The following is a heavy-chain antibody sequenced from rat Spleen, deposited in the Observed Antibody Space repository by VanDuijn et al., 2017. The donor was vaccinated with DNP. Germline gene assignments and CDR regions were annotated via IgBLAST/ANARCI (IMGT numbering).Heavy chain of an antibody. V-gene: IGHV5-31*01. Sequence: EVQLVESGGDLVQPGRSLKVSCVVSGFTFNNYWMTWIRQVPGKGLEWVASISPSGGSTYYRDSVKGRFTVSRDNTKSSLYLQMDSLRSEDTATYYCASLNNYNWFAYWGQGTLVTVSS. CDR1: GFTFNNYW. J-gene: IGHJ3*01. CDR2: ISPSGGST. D-gene: IGHD1-10*01. CDR3: ASLNNYNWFAY.